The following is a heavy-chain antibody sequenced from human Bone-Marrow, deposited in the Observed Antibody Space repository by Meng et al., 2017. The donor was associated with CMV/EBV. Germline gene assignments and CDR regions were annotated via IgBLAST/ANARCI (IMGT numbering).Heavy chain of an antibody. V-gene: IGHV3-74*01. J-gene: IGHJ4*02. CDR2: INSDGSST. Sequence: GESLKISCAASGFTFDDYAMHWVRQAPGKGLVWVSRINSDGSSTSYADSVKGRFTISRDNAKNTLYLQMNSLRAEDTAVYYCARNWNNDYWGQGTLVTVSS. D-gene: IGHD1/OR15-1a*01. CDR3: ARNWNNDY. CDR1: GFTFDDYA.